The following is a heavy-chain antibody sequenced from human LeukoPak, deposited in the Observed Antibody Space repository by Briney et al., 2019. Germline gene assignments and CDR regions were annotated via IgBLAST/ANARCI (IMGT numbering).Heavy chain of an antibody. Sequence: GGSLRLSCAASGFTFSSYGMHWVRQAPGKGLEWVAVISYDGSNKYYADSVKGRFTISRDNSKNTLYLQMNSLRAEDTAVYYCARDPQRGYSYGSIDYWGQGTLVTVSS. V-gene: IGHV3-30*03. D-gene: IGHD5-18*01. CDR2: ISYDGSNK. J-gene: IGHJ4*02. CDR3: ARDPQRGYSYGSIDY. CDR1: GFTFSSYG.